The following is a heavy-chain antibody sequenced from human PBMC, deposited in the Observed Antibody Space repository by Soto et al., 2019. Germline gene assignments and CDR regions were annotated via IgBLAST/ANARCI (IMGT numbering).Heavy chain of an antibody. CDR1: GFTFSNYN. CDR3: ARVRGHSYGYADY. CDR2: INSISNTI. Sequence: GGSLRLSCAASGFTFSNYNMNWVRQAPGKGLEWVSYINSISNTINYADSVKGRFTISRDNAKNSLYLQMNSLRDEDTAVYYCARVRGHSYGYADYWGQGALVTVSS. D-gene: IGHD5-18*01. V-gene: IGHV3-48*02. J-gene: IGHJ4*02.